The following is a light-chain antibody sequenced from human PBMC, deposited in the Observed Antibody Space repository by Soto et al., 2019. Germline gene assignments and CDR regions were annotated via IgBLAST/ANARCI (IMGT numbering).Light chain of an antibody. CDR3: AAWDDSLSGWL. V-gene: IGLV1-47*01. Sequence: QSVLTQPPSASGTPGQRVTISGSGSSSNIGTNYVYWYQQFPGTAPKLLIHRSNQRPSGVPDRFSGSKSGTSASLAISGLRSEDEADYFCAAWDDSLSGWLFGGGTKLTVL. J-gene: IGLJ3*02. CDR2: RSN. CDR1: SSNIGTNY.